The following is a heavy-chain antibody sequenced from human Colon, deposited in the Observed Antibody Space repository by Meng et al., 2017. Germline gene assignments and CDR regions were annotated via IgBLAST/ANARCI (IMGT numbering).Heavy chain of an antibody. CDR2: IYSGGIS. CDR1: GDSVSSNSYY. J-gene: IGHJ4*02. CDR3: ARDPLAVGPTDRGLDS. Sequence: QVQLQESGPRLVKPSQTLSPTCTVSGDSVSSNSYYWTWIRQHPGTGLEWIGYIYSGGISHYNPSLKGRITMSIDTSKNQFSLQLTSVTAADTAIYYCARDPLAVGPTDRGLDSWGQGTLVTVSS. D-gene: IGHD1-26*01. V-gene: IGHV4-31*03.